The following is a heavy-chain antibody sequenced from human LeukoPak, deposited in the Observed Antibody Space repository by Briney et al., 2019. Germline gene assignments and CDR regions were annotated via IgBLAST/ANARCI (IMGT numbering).Heavy chain of an antibody. J-gene: IGHJ4*02. CDR3: AKDNRYYDFWSGYFDY. D-gene: IGHD3-3*01. CDR1: GFTFDDYA. V-gene: IGHV3-9*01. CDR2: ISWNSGSI. Sequence: GRSLRLSCAASGFTFDDYATHWVRQAPGKGLEWVSGISWNSGSIGYADSVKGRFTISRDNAKNSLYLQMNSLRAEDTALYYCAKDNRYYDFWSGYFDYWGQGTLVTVSS.